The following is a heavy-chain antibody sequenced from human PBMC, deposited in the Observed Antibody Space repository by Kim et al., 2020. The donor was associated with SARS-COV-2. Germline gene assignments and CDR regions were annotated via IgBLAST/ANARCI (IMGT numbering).Heavy chain of an antibody. V-gene: IGHV7-4-1*02. CDR3: ARGKDLVLLAYNGMAV. J-gene: IGHJ6*02. D-gene: IGHD6-6*01. CDR2: INTNTGDA. Sequence: ASVKVSCKASGYTFSSYTMNWVRQAPGQGLEWMGWINTNTGDATYAQGFTGRFVFSFDTSVSTAYLQISSLNPEDTGLYYCARGKDLVLLAYNGMAVWGQ. CDR1: GYTFSSYT.